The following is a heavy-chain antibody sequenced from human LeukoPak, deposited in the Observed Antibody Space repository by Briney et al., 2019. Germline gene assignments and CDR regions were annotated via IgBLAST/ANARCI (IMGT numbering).Heavy chain of an antibody. CDR3: ARVSVFDGSGTITLAYGMDV. V-gene: IGHV3-72*01. CDR2: TRNKANSYTT. Sequence: GGSLRLSCAASGFTLSDHYMDWVRQAPGKGLEWVGRTRNKANSYTTEYAASVKGRLTISRDDSKNSLYLQMNSLKTEDTAVYYCARVSVFDGSGTITLAYGMDVWGQGTTVTVSS. CDR1: GFTLSDHY. D-gene: IGHD3-10*01. J-gene: IGHJ6*02.